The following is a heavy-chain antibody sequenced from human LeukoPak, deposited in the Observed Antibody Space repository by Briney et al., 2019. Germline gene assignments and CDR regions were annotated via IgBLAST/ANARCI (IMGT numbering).Heavy chain of an antibody. V-gene: IGHV4-4*07. Sequence: ETLSLTCTVSGGSISSYYWSWIRQPAGKGLEWIGRIYTSGSTNYNPSLKSRVTMSVDTSKNQFSLKLSSVTAADTAVYYCARVEYSSSYYYMDVWGKGTTVTVSS. CDR2: IYTSGST. CDR3: ARVEYSSSYYYMDV. D-gene: IGHD6-6*01. J-gene: IGHJ6*03. CDR1: GGSISSYY.